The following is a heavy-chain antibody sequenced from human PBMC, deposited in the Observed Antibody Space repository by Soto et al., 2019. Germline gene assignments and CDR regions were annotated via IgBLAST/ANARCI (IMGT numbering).Heavy chain of an antibody. J-gene: IGHJ5*02. CDR1: GGSISSGGYS. CDR3: ARSRDIDNWFDP. D-gene: IGHD2-15*01. Sequence: SETLSLTCAVSGGSISSGGYSWSWIRQPPGEGLEWIGYIYHSGSTYYNPSLKSRVTISVDRSKNQFSLKLSSVTAADTAVYYCARSRDIDNWFDPWGQGTLVTVSS. V-gene: IGHV4-30-2*01. CDR2: IYHSGST.